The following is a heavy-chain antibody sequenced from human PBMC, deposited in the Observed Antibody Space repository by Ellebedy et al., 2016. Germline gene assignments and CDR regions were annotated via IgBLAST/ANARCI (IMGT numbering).Heavy chain of an antibody. V-gene: IGHV3-73*01. CDR3: TKATFDP. CDR1: GFTFSDAT. CDR2: IRSKANSYAT. J-gene: IGHJ5*02. Sequence: GGSLRLXXAASGFTFSDATIHWVRQASGKGLEWVGRIRSKANSYATAYAASVKGRFTISRDDSKNTAYLQMNSLKTEDTAVYYCTKATFDPWGQGTLVTVSS.